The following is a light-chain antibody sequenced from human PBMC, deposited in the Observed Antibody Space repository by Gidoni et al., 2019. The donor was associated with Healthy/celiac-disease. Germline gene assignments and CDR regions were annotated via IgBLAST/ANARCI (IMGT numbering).Light chain of an antibody. CDR3: QQRSNWYI. CDR2: DAS. CDR1: QSVSSY. V-gene: IGKV3-11*01. Sequence: IVLTQAPATLSLSPGERATLSCRASQSVSSYLAWYQQKPGQAPRLLIYDASNRATGIPARFSGSGSGTDFTLTISSLEPEDFAVYYCQQRSNWYIFGQGTKLEIK. J-gene: IGKJ2*01.